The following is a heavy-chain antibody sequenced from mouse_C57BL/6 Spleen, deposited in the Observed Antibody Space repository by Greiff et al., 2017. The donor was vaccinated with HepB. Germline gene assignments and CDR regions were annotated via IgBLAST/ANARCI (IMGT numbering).Heavy chain of an antibody. Sequence: QVQLQQSGAELVKPGASVKISCKASGYAFSSYWMNWVKQRPGKGLEWIGQIYPGDGDTNYNGKFKGKATLTADKSSSTAYMQLSSLTSEDSAVYFCSRERDDYDGGGYFDYWGQGTTLTVSS. V-gene: IGHV1-80*01. CDR1: GYAFSSYW. CDR2: IYPGDGDT. J-gene: IGHJ2*01. CDR3: SRERDDYDGGGYFDY. D-gene: IGHD2-4*01.